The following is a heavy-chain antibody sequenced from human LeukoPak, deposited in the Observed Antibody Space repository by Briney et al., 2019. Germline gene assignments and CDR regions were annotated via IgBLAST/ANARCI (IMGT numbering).Heavy chain of an antibody. CDR3: ARDRSPPQYYYDSSGYSLPNYFDY. D-gene: IGHD3-22*01. J-gene: IGHJ4*02. CDR2: ISSSSSYI. Sequence: GGSLRLSCAASGFTFSSYSMNWVRQAPGKGLEWVSSISSSSSYIYYADSVKGRFTISRDNAKNSLYLQMNSLRAEDTAVYYCARDRSPPQYYYDSSGYSLPNYFDYWGQGTLVTVSS. V-gene: IGHV3-21*01. CDR1: GFTFSSYS.